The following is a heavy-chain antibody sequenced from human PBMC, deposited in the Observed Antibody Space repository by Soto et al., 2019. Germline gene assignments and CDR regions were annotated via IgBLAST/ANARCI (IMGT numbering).Heavy chain of an antibody. CDR3: AKVDCSGGSCSEFGFYYGMDV. CDR2: ISYDGSNK. V-gene: IGHV3-30*18. D-gene: IGHD2-15*01. Sequence: GGSLRLSCAASGFTFSSYGMHWVRQAPGKGLEWVAVISYDGSNKYYADSVKGRFTISRDNSKNTLYLQMNSLRAEDTAVYCCAKVDCSGGSCSEFGFYYGMDVWGQGTTVTVSS. CDR1: GFTFSSYG. J-gene: IGHJ6*02.